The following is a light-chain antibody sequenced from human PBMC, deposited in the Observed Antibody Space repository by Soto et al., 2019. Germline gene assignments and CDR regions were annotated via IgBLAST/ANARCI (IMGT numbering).Light chain of an antibody. CDR2: GAF. V-gene: IGKV3-20*01. J-gene: IGKJ3*01. CDR3: HQYGSTPFT. CDR1: QGVSANS. Sequence: EIVLTQSPGTLSLSPGDRATLSCRASQGVSANSLAWYQHKVGQAPRLLIYGAFSRATGVPDRFSGIGSETDFTLPISRLEPEDLAVYFCHQYGSTPFTFGPGTKVEIK.